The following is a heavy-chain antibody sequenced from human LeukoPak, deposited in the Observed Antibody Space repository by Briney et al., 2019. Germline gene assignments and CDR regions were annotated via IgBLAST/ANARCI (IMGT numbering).Heavy chain of an antibody. CDR2: ISWDGGST. J-gene: IGHJ6*04. D-gene: IGHD3-9*01. CDR1: GFIFDDYA. V-gene: IGHV3-43D*04. CDR3: AKDIVPGPSPERYFDWLGLYGGMDF. Sequence: PGGSLRLSCAASGFIFDDYAMHWVRQAPGKGLAWVSLISWDGGSTYYADSVKGRFTISRDNRKNSLYLQMNSLRAEDTALYYCAKDIVPGPSPERYFDWLGLYGGMDFLCKVTTVTVSS.